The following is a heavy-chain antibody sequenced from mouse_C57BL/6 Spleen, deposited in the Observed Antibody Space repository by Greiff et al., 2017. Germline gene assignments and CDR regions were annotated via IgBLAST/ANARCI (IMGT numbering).Heavy chain of an antibody. V-gene: IGHV1-26*01. J-gene: IGHJ4*01. CDR2: INPNNGGT. Sequence: EVQLQQSGPELVKPGASVKISCKASGYTFTDYYMNWVKQSHGKSLEWIGDINPNNGGTSYNKKLKGKATLTVDKSSSTAYMELRRLTSEDSAVYYYARLNSMDYWGQGTSVTVSS. CDR3: ARLNSMDY. CDR1: GYTFTDYY.